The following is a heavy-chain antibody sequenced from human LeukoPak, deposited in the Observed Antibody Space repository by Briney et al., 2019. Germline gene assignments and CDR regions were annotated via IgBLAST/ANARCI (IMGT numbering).Heavy chain of an antibody. CDR1: GYTFTGCY. V-gene: IGHV1-2*02. J-gene: IGHJ6*03. Sequence: ASVKVSCKASGYTFTGCYIHWVRQAPGQGLEWLGWINPNSGGTNYAQRFQGRVTMTRDTSISTAYMELSRLRSDDTAVYYCAREVIAAAVSILRPLSYYYLDVWGKGTTVTVSS. CDR2: INPNSGGT. D-gene: IGHD6-13*01. CDR3: AREVIAAAVSILRPLSYYYLDV.